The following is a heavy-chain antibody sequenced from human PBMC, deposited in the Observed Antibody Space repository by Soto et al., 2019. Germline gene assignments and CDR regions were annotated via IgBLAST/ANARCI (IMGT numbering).Heavy chain of an antibody. CDR3: ASSYIIRAVAGIPY. V-gene: IGHV1-2*02. J-gene: IGHJ4*02. CDR1: GYTFTGYY. Sequence: GASVKVSCKASGYTFTGYYMHWVRQAPGQGLEWMGWINPNSGGTNYAQKFQGRVTMTRDTSISTAYMELSRLRSDDTAVYYCASSYIIRAVAGIPYWGQGTLVTVSS. CDR2: INPNSGGT. D-gene: IGHD6-19*01.